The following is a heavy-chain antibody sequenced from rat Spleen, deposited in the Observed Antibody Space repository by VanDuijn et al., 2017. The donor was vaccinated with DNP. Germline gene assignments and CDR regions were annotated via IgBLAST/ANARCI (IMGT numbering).Heavy chain of an antibody. D-gene: IGHD1-1*01. J-gene: IGHJ2*01. CDR1: GYSITSSYT. CDR2: MNSAGST. CDR3: ARWVRYFDS. Sequence: GQLQESGPGLVKPSQSLSLTCSVTGYSITSSYTWNWVRKFPGNKLEWMGYMNSAGSTNYNPSLKSRISITRDTSENQFFLHLNSVTTEDTATYYCARWVRYFDSWGQGVMVTVSS. V-gene: IGHV3-3*01.